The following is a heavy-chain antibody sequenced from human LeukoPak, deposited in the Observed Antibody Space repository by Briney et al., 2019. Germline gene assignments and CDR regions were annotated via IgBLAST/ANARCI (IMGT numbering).Heavy chain of an antibody. CDR2: IKQDGSEK. CDR3: ARVAWWETGHYYYYMDV. V-gene: IGHV3-7*01. CDR1: GFTFSSYW. J-gene: IGHJ6*03. Sequence: PGGSLRLSCAASGFTFSSYWMSWVRQAPGKGLEWVANIKQDGSEKYYVDSVKGRFTISRDNAKNSLYLQMNSLRAEDTAVYYCARVAWWETGHYYYYMDVWGKGTTVTVSS. D-gene: IGHD1-26*01.